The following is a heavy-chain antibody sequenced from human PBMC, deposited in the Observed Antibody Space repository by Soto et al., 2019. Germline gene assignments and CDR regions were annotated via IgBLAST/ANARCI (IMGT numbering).Heavy chain of an antibody. D-gene: IGHD2-21*01. CDR2: IYYTGST. Sequence: QVHLQESGPGLVKPSQTLSLTCTVSGGALISGEYYWSWIRQSPGKGLEWIGYIYYTGSTYYNPSLKSRVFMSVDTSRNQFSLRLSSVTAADTAMYYCVRGPSSVVLGYFDYWGQGTLVTVSS. CDR1: GGALISGEYY. J-gene: IGHJ4*02. CDR3: VRGPSSVVLGYFDY. V-gene: IGHV4-30-4*01.